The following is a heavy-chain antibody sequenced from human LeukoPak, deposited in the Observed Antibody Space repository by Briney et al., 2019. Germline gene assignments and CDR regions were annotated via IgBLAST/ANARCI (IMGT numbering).Heavy chain of an antibody. CDR1: GFTFSSYS. CDR3: AREVSHLDY. D-gene: IGHD2-21*01. CDR2: ISSSSSYI. J-gene: IGHJ4*02. Sequence: GRSLRLSCAASGFTFSSYSMNWVRQAPGKGLEWVSSISSSSSYIYYADPVKGRFTISRDNAKNSLYLQMNSLRAEDTAVYYCAREVSHLDYWGQGTLVTVSS. V-gene: IGHV3-21*01.